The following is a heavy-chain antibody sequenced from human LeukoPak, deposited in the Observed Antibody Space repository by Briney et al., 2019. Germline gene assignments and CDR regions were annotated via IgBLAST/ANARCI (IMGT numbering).Heavy chain of an antibody. CDR1: GFTFSTYS. D-gene: IGHD3-10*01. V-gene: IGHV3-21*01. CDR2: ISSSSSYI. Sequence: GGSLRLSCAASGFTFSTYSMNRVRQAPGKGLEWVSSISSSSSYIYYADSVKGRFTISRDNAKNSLYLQMNSLRAEDTAVYYCAREVMVRGEYGFDYWGQGTLVTVSS. J-gene: IGHJ4*02. CDR3: AREVMVRGEYGFDY.